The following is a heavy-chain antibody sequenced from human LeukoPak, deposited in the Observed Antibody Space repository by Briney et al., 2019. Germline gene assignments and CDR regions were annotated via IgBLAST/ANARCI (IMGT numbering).Heavy chain of an antibody. CDR1: GYSFTSYW. CDR2: IYPGDSDT. J-gene: IGHJ3*02. D-gene: IGHD2-2*01. Sequence: GESLKISCKGSGYSFTSYWIGWVRQMPGKGLEWMGIIYPGDSDTRYSPSFQGQVTISADKSISTAYLQWSSLKASDTTMYYCASRGCSSTSCYSTEDAFDIWGQGTMVTVSS. V-gene: IGHV5-51*01. CDR3: ASRGCSSTSCYSTEDAFDI.